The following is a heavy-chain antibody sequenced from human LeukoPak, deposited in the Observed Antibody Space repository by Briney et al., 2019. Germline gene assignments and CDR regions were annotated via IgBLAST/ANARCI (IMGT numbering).Heavy chain of an antibody. J-gene: IGHJ4*02. CDR1: GGSFSGYY. CDR3: ARRSGYSDY. CDR2: INHSGST. V-gene: IGHV4-34*01. Sequence: SQTLSLTCAVYGGSFSGYYWSWIRQPPGKGLEWIGEINHSGSTNYNPSFKSRVTISVDTSKNQFSLKLSSVTAADTAVYYCARRSGYSDYWGQGTLVSVSS. D-gene: IGHD5-18*01.